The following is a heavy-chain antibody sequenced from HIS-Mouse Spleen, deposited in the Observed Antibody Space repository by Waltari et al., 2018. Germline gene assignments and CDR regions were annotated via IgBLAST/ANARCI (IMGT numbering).Heavy chain of an antibody. D-gene: IGHD6-13*01. V-gene: IGHV4-39*07. Sequence: QLQLPESGPGLVKPSETLSLTCTVPGGSISSSSYYWGWIGQPPGKGLEWIGSIYYSGSTYYNPSLKSRVTISVDTSKNQFSLKLSSVTAADTAVYYCAREIPYSSSWYDWYFDLWGRGTLVTVSS. CDR1: GGSISSSSYY. CDR2: IYYSGST. CDR3: AREIPYSSSWYDWYFDL. J-gene: IGHJ2*01.